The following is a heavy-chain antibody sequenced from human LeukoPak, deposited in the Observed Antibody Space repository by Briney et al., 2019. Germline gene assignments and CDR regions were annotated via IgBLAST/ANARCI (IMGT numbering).Heavy chain of an antibody. J-gene: IGHJ5*02. Sequence: GGSLRLSCAASGFTFDDYAMHWVRQAPGKGLEWVSGISWNSGSIGYADSVKGRFTISRDNAKNSLYLQMNSLRAEDTALYYCARQFFSNWFDPWGQGTLVTVSS. CDR2: ISWNSGSI. V-gene: IGHV3-9*01. CDR1: GFTFDDYA. CDR3: ARQFFSNWFDP.